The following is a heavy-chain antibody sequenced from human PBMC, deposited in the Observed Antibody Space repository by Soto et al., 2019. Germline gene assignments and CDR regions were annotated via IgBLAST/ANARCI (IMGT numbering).Heavy chain of an antibody. D-gene: IGHD3-22*01. Sequence: SETLSLTCAVSGGSFSGYIWSWIRQSPGKGLQWIGQINHSGSANYNPSLKSRVTISLHTSNNQFSLELSSVTAADTAVYYCARSRGGYFDYWGQGTLVTVSS. J-gene: IGHJ4*02. CDR1: GGSFSGYI. CDR3: ARSRGGYFDY. V-gene: IGHV4-34*01. CDR2: INHSGSA.